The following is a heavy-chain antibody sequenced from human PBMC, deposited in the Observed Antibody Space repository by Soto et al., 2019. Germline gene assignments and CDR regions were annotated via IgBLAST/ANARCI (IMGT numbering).Heavy chain of an antibody. J-gene: IGHJ4*02. V-gene: IGHV6-1*01. CDR3: ARTSGHFDS. CDR2: TYYRSKWYN. D-gene: IGHD6-19*01. Sequence: QTLSLTCAISGDSVSSNSAAWNWIRRSPSRGLEWLGRTYYRSKWYNEYAVSVKSRIAINPDTSKNQFSLQLNSVTPEDTAVYYCARTSGHFDSWGQGTLVTFSS. CDR1: GDSVSSNSAA.